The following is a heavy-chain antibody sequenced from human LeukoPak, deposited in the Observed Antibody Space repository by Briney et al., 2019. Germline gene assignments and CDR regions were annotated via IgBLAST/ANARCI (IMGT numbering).Heavy chain of an antibody. CDR2: ISSSSSYI. CDR1: GFTFSSYS. J-gene: IGHJ4*02. Sequence: GGSLRLSCAASGFTFSSYSMNWVRQAPGKGLEWVSSISSSSSYIYYGDSVKGRFTISRDNSKNTLYLQMNSLRAEDTAVYYCAKATREDYDFWSGYGGKRYYFDYWGQGTLVTVSS. D-gene: IGHD3-3*01. CDR3: AKATREDYDFWSGYGGKRYYFDY. V-gene: IGHV3-21*04.